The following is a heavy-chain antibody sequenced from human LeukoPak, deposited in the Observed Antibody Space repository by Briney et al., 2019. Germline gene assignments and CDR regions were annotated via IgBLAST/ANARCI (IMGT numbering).Heavy chain of an antibody. D-gene: IGHD3-16*01. CDR1: GYTFTGYY. V-gene: IGHV1-2*06. Sequence: ASVKVSCKASGYTFTGYYMHWVRQAPGQGLEWMGRINPNSGGTNYAQKFQGRVTMTRDTSISTAYMGLSRLRSDDTAVYYCARSFFTSAIDYWGQGTLVTVSS. J-gene: IGHJ4*02. CDR2: INPNSGGT. CDR3: ARSFFTSAIDY.